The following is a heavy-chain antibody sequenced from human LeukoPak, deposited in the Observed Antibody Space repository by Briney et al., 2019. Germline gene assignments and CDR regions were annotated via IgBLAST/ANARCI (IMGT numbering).Heavy chain of an antibody. CDR3: ARAENIVVVPAAIFDP. J-gene: IGHJ5*02. CDR1: GYTFTGYY. Sequence: GASVKGSCKASGYTFTGYYIHWVRQAPGQGLEWMGWINPNSGGTNYAQKFQGRVTMTRDTSISTAYMELSRLRSDDTAVYFCARAENIVVVPAAIFDPWGQGTLVTVSS. V-gene: IGHV1-2*02. D-gene: IGHD2-2*02. CDR2: INPNSGGT.